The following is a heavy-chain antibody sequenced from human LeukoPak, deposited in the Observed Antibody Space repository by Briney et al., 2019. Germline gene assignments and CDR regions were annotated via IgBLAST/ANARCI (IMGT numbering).Heavy chain of an antibody. V-gene: IGHV5-51*01. Sequence: GESLKISCQGSGYSFTSYWIGWVREVPGKGLEWMGIIYPGDSDTRYSPSFQGQVTISADKSISTAYLQWSSLKASDTAMYFCAKSRSTYHFDYWAQGTLVTVSS. CDR1: GYSFTSYW. CDR2: IYPGDSDT. CDR3: AKSRSTYHFDY. D-gene: IGHD2-2*01. J-gene: IGHJ4*02.